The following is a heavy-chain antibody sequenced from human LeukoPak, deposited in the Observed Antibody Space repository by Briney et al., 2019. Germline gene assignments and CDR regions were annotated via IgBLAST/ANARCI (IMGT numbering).Heavy chain of an antibody. CDR2: ISWNSGSI. J-gene: IGHJ2*01. D-gene: IGHD5-12*01. Sequence: GGSLRLSCAASGFTFDDYAMPWVRQAPGKRLEWVSGISWNSGSIGYADSVKGRFTISRDNAKNSLYLQMNSLRAEDTALYYCAKDWMATTMGYFDLWGRGTLVTVSS. V-gene: IGHV3-9*01. CDR1: GFTFDDYA. CDR3: AKDWMATTMGYFDL.